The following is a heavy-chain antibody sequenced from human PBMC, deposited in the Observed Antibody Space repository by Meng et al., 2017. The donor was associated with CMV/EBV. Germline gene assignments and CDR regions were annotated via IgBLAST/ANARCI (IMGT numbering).Heavy chain of an antibody. CDR3: ARAADTAMAFYV. Sequence: GGSLRLSCAASGFTFSDHYMDWVRQAPGKGLEWVGRTRNKANSYTTEYAASVKGRFTISRDDSKNSLYLQMNSLKTEDTAVYYCARAADTAMAFYVWGQGTTVTVSS. D-gene: IGHD5-18*01. V-gene: IGHV3-72*01. CDR2: TRNKANSYTT. CDR1: GFTFSDHY. J-gene: IGHJ6*02.